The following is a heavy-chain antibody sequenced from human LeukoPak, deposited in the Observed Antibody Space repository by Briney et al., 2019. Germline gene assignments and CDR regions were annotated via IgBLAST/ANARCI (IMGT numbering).Heavy chain of an antibody. J-gene: IGHJ4*02. CDR3: AAWRSYAYPFDY. Sequence: SETLSLTCTVSGGSISSYYWSWIRQPPGKGLEWIGYIYYSGSTNYNPSLKSRVTISVDTPKNQFSLKLSSVTAADTAVYYCAAWRSYAYPFDYWGQGTLVTVSS. CDR1: GGSISSYY. V-gene: IGHV4-59*08. D-gene: IGHD1-26*01. CDR2: IYYSGST.